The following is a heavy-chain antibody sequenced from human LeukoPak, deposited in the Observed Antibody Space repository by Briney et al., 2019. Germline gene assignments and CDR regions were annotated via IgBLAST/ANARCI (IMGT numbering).Heavy chain of an antibody. D-gene: IGHD2-21*01. J-gene: IGHJ4*02. CDR1: GFNFSDSR. Sequence: GYLRLSCATSGFNFSDSRMTWVRQAPGKGLQWVANINRDGTEKHFLDSVEGRFTISRDNAKKSLYLLMNSLRPQDTAVYFCVRGDWYFESWGRGTLVTVSS. V-gene: IGHV3-7*04. CDR2: INRDGTEK. CDR3: VRGDWYFES.